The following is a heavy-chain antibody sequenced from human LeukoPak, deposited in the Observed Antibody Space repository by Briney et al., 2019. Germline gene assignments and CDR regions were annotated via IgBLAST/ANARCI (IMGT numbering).Heavy chain of an antibody. Sequence: SETLSLTCTVSGGSISSGSYYWSWIRQPAGKGLEWIGRIYTSGSTNYNPSLKSRVTISVDTSKNQFSLKLSSVTAADTAVYYCAREDCSSTSCYTRGSYYMDVWGKGTTVTVSS. D-gene: IGHD2-2*02. CDR3: AREDCSSTSCYTRGSYYMDV. J-gene: IGHJ6*03. CDR1: GGSISSGSYY. V-gene: IGHV4-61*02. CDR2: IYTSGST.